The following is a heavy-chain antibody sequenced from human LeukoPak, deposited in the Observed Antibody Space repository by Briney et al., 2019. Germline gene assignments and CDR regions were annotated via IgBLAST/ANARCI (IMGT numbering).Heavy chain of an antibody. D-gene: IGHD3-10*01. J-gene: IGHJ3*02. V-gene: IGHV3-74*01. CDR3: STGSGHAFDI. CDR2: INSDGSST. Sequence: GGSLRLSCAASGFTFSSYWMHWVRQVPGKGLVWVSRINSDGSSTSYADSVKGRFTISRDNAKNALYVQMNSLRAEDTAVYYCSTGSGHAFDIWGRGTMVTVS. CDR1: GFTFSSYW.